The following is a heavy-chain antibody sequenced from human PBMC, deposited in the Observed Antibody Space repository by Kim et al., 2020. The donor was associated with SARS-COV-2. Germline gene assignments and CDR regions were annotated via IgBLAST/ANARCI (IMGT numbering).Heavy chain of an antibody. Sequence: GGSLRLSCAASGFTFSSYAMSWVRQAPGKGLEWVSAISGSGGSTYYADSVKGRFTISRDNSKNTLYLQMNSLRAEDTAVYYCAKEIPLKYDFWSGYYPASFDYWGQGTLVTVSS. CDR2: ISGSGGST. CDR1: GFTFSSYA. V-gene: IGHV3-23*01. J-gene: IGHJ4*02. CDR3: AKEIPLKYDFWSGYYPASFDY. D-gene: IGHD3-3*01.